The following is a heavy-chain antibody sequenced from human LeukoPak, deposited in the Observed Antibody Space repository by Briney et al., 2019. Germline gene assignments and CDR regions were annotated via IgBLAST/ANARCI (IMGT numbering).Heavy chain of an antibody. CDR2: IYSGAGT. CDR3: ARGSSGYSFDY. D-gene: IGHD3-22*01. Sequence: ETLSLTCTVSGGSISSYYMSWVRQAPGKGLEWVSVIYSGAGTHYADSVKGRFTISRDNSKNTLYLQMNSLRVEDTAVYYCARGSSGYSFDYWGQGTLVTVSS. CDR1: GGSISSYY. J-gene: IGHJ4*02. V-gene: IGHV3-53*01.